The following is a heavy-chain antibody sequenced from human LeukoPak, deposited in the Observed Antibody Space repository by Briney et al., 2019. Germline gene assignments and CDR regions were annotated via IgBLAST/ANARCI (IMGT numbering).Heavy chain of an antibody. Sequence: GASVKVSCKASGYTFTSYAMHWVRQAPGQRLEWMGWINAGNGNTKYSQEFQGRVTITRDTSASTAYMELSSLRSEDMAVYYCARDRNGSGWSYYFDYWGQGTLVTVSS. V-gene: IGHV1-3*03. CDR1: GYTFTSYA. CDR2: INAGNGNT. CDR3: ARDRNGSGWSYYFDY. D-gene: IGHD6-19*01. J-gene: IGHJ4*02.